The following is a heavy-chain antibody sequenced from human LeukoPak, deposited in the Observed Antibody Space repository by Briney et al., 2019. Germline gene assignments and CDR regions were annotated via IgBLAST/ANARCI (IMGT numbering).Heavy chain of an antibody. D-gene: IGHD6-13*01. J-gene: IGHJ6*02. CDR3: ARELAAAYSSSWYFGMDV. V-gene: IGHV3-33*01. CDR1: GFPFSSYG. CDR2: LVYDARS. Sequence: GGSLRLSCAASGFPFSSYGMHWVRQAPGKGLEWVARLVYDARSDYANSVKGRFSISRDNAKNSLYLQMNSLRAEDTAVYYCARELAAAYSSSWYFGMDVWGQGTTVTVSS.